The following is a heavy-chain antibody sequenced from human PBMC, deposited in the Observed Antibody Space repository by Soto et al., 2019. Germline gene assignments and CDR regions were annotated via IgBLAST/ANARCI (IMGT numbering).Heavy chain of an antibody. V-gene: IGHV1-46*01. CDR1: GCTFTTYQ. CDR3: ARDSSNWFSDY. Sequence: GXSVKVSCKASGCTFTTYQMHWVRQAPGQGLEWMEIXHHSRXSTSYEQKLQGXVTMTSDTXTSTVYMELRSLRYEDKDVYYCARDSSNWFSDYWSKGTLVTVYS. J-gene: IGHJ4*02. D-gene: IGHD6-13*01. CDR2: XHHSRXST.